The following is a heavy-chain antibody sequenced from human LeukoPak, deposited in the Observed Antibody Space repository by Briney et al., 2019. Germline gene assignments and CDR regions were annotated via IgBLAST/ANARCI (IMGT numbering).Heavy chain of an antibody. V-gene: IGHV3-23*01. D-gene: IGHD1-1*01. J-gene: IGHJ6*03. CDR3: AKGLKTTVGPYMGYHYYMDV. CDR2: ISGDGGVTT. Sequence: GGSLTLSCAGSGFSFYNFAMSWVRQVLGRGLEWLSVISGDGGVTTKYAASVKGRFTISRDNSKNTLSLQMNSLRAEDTAVYYCAKGLKTTVGPYMGYHYYMDVWGKGTTVTVSS. CDR1: GFSFYNFA.